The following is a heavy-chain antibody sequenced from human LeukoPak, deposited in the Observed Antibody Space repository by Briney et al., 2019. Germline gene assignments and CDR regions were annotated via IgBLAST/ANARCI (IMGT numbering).Heavy chain of an antibody. CDR2: ISGDGGST. J-gene: IGHJ4*02. CDR1: GFTFSSYG. V-gene: IGHV3-43*02. D-gene: IGHD6-19*01. CDR3: AKANQWLVLEYVDY. Sequence: GGSLRLSCAASGFTFSSYGMHWVRQAPGKGLEWVSLISGDGGSTYYADSVKGRFTISRDNNKNSLYLQMNSLRTEDTALYYCAKANQWLVLEYVDYWGQGTLVTVSS.